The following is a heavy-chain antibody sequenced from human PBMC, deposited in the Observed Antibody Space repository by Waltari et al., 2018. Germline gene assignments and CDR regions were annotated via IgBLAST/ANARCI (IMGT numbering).Heavy chain of an antibody. D-gene: IGHD4-4*01. CDR3: ARAGDDYSNYYYYGMDV. CDR2: INPNSGGT. CDR1: GYTFTGYY. J-gene: IGHJ6*02. V-gene: IGHV1-2*06. Sequence: QVQLVQSGAEVKKPGASVKVSCKASGYTFTGYYMHWVRQAPGQGLEWMGRINPNSGGTNDAQKVQGRITMTRDTSISTAYMELSRLRSDDTAVYYCARAGDDYSNYYYYGMDVWGQGTTVTVSS.